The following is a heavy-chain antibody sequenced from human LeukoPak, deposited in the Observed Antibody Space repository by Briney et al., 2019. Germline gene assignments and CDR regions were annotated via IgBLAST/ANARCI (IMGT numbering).Heavy chain of an antibody. CDR3: ARAQEWELLMSNWFDP. CDR1: GGSISSYY. J-gene: IGHJ5*02. Sequence: SETLSLTCTVSGGSISSYYWSWIRQPPGKGLEWIGYIYYSGSTNYNPSLKSRVTISVDTSKNQFSLKLSSVTAADTAVYYCARAQEWELLMSNWFDPWGQGTLVTVSS. V-gene: IGHV4-59*01. CDR2: IYYSGST. D-gene: IGHD1-26*01.